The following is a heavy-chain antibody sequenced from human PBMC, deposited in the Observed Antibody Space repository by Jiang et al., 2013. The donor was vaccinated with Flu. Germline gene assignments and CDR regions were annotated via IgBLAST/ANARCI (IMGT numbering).Heavy chain of an antibody. V-gene: IGHV1-3*01. CDR1: GYTFTTYA. CDR2: INAGDGNT. D-gene: IGHD2-21*02. Sequence: SGAEVKKPGASVKVSCEASGYTFTTYAMHWVRQAPGQRLEWMGWINAGDGNTKYSQKFQGRVTITRDTSASTAYMELSSLRSEDTAVYYCASPHPCGGDCYSFPLDYWGQGTLVAVSS. CDR3: ASPHPCGGDCYSFPLDY. J-gene: IGHJ4*02.